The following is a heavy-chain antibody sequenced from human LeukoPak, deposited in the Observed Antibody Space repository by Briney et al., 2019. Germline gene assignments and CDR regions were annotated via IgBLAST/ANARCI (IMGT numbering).Heavy chain of an antibody. V-gene: IGHV1-46*01. CDR1: GDSFTSYY. CDR3: ARTLYIAAAPGGFDY. J-gene: IGHJ4*02. CDR2: INPSGGST. Sequence: ASVKVSCKASGDSFTSYYMHWVRQAPGQGLEWMGIINPSGGSTSYAQKFQGRVTMTRDTSTGTAHMELSRLRSDDTAVYYCARTLYIAAAPGGFDYWGQGTLVAVSS. D-gene: IGHD6-13*01.